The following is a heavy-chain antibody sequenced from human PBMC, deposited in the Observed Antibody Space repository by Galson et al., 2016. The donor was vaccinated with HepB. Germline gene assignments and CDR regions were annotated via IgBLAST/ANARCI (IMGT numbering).Heavy chain of an antibody. Sequence: QSGAEVKKPGESLKISCKSSGYSFSDYWIAWVRQMPGKGLEWMGIIYAGDSDIRYSPSFQDQVTISVDKSISTAYLQWSSLKASDTAMYYCARQVDFYDVNGNESCFDPWGQATLVTVSS. V-gene: IGHV5-51*01. D-gene: IGHD3-22*01. CDR1: GYSFSDYW. J-gene: IGHJ5*02. CDR3: ARQVDFYDVNGNESCFDP. CDR2: IYAGDSDI.